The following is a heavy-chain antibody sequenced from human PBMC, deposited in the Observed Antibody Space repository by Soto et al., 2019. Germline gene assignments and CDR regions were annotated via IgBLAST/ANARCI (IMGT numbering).Heavy chain of an antibody. J-gene: IGHJ6*02. Sequence: SETLSLTCAVSGGSISSSNWWSWVRQPPGKGLEWIGEIYHSGSTNYNPSLKSRVTISVDKSKNQFSLKLSSVTAADTAVYYCARDHYSSGWYVPAGMDVCGQGPTVTVSS. CDR2: IYHSGST. CDR1: GGSISSSNW. D-gene: IGHD6-19*01. V-gene: IGHV4-4*02. CDR3: ARDHYSSGWYVPAGMDV.